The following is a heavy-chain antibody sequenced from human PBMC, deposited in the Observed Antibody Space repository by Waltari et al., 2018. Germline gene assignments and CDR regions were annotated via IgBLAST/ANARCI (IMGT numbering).Heavy chain of an antibody. CDR1: ERTFSNYV. V-gene: IGHV1-69*01. D-gene: IGHD3-22*01. CDR2: IIPIFGTP. Sequence: QVQLVQSGAEVKKPGSSVEVSCKASERTFSNYVISWVGQAPGQGLEWMGGIIPIFGTPNSAQKVQGRVTIIADESTSTVYMELSSLRSEDTAVYYCARSYYYDRIGDYPSLGAFDYWGQGTLVTVSS. CDR3: ARSYYYDRIGDYPSLGAFDY. J-gene: IGHJ4*02.